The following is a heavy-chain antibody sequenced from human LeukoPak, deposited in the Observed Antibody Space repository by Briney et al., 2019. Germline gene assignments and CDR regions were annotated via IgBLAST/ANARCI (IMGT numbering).Heavy chain of an antibody. Sequence: SETLSLTCTVSGGSINSGDYYWVWLRQPPGTGLEWIGSIYSGSTSYNPSLKRRVTMTVDTSKSQFSLKLSSVTAADTAVYFCARSPHIWFAERGWFDHWGQGTLVTVSS. CDR1: GGSINSGDYY. J-gene: IGHJ5*02. CDR3: ARSPHIWFAERGWFDH. V-gene: IGHV4-39*07. CDR2: IYSGST. D-gene: IGHD3-10*01.